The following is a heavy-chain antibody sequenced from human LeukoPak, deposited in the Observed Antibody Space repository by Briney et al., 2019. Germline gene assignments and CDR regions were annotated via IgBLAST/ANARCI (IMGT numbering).Heavy chain of an antibody. CDR2: IYSGGST. Sequence: GGSLRLSCAASGFTVSSNYMNWVRQAPGKGLEWVSVIYSGGSTYYADSVKGRFTISRDNSKNTLYLQMNSLRAEDTAVYYYAKGCGGYCTNGVRYMDVWGRGTTVTVSS. CDR3: AKGCGGYCTNGVRYMDV. D-gene: IGHD2-8*01. J-gene: IGHJ6*03. CDR1: GFTVSSNY. V-gene: IGHV3-53*01.